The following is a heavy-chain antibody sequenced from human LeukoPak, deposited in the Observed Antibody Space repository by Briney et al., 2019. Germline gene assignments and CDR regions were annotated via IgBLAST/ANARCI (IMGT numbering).Heavy chain of an antibody. J-gene: IGHJ5*02. V-gene: IGHV4-38-2*02. D-gene: IGHD6-6*01. CDR1: GYSISSGYY. CDR3: ARARRPYSSPSPFDP. Sequence: PSETLSLTCTVSGYSISSGYYWGWIRQPPGKGLEWIGNIYHSGSTYYNPSLKSRVTISVDTSKNHFSLKLSSVTAADTAVYYCARARRPYSSPSPFDPWGQGTLVTVSS. CDR2: IYHSGST.